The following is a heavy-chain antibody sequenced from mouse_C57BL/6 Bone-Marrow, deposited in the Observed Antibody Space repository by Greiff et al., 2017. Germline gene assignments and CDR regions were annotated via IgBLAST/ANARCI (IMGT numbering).Heavy chain of an antibody. CDR2: IRNKANNHAT. J-gene: IGHJ2*01. D-gene: IGHD1-1*01. CDR3: TSLITTVVGDFDY. CDR1: GFTFSDAW. V-gene: IGHV6-6*01. Sequence: EVQGVESGGGLVQPGGSMKLSCAASGFTFSDAWMDWVRQSPEKGLEWVAEIRNKANNHATYYAESVKGRFTISREDSKSSVYLQMNSLRAEDTGIYYCTSLITTVVGDFDYWGQGTTLTVSS.